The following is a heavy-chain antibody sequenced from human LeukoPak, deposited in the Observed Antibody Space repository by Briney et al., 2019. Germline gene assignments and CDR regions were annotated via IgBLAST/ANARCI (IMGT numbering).Heavy chain of an antibody. D-gene: IGHD3-22*01. Sequence: ASVKVSCKASGYTFTSYAMNWVRQAPGQGLEWMGWINTNTGNPTYAQGFTGRFVFSLDTSVSTAYLQISSLKAEDTAVYYCARELHYYDSSGSTWDYWGQGTLVTVSS. CDR2: INTNTGNP. CDR3: ARELHYYDSSGSTWDY. CDR1: GYTFTSYA. V-gene: IGHV7-4-1*02. J-gene: IGHJ4*02.